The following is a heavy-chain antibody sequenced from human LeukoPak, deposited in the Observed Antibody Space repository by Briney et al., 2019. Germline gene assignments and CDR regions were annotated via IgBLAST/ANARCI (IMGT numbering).Heavy chain of an antibody. J-gene: IGHJ4*02. V-gene: IGHV4-34*01. CDR2: ISHTGHT. Sequence: SETLSLTCAVYGGSFTSYYWSWVRQPPGKGLEWIGEISHTGHTNYNPSLKSRVTMSVETSKDQLSLILSSVTAADTAVYYCARGPYSSDAGYWGQGTLVTVSS. CDR1: GGSFTSYY. CDR3: ARGPYSSDAGY. D-gene: IGHD6-25*01.